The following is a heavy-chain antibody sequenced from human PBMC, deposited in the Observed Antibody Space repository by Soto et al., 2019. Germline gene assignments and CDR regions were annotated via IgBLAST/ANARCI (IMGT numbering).Heavy chain of an antibody. CDR1: GYSFTSYW. J-gene: IGHJ6*02. D-gene: IGHD5-18*01. CDR2: IYPGDSDT. CDR3: ARHEVDTAMVGHYYYYYYGMDV. V-gene: IGHV5-51*01. Sequence: PGESLKISCKGSGYSFTSYWIGWVRQMPGKGLEWMGIIYPGDSDTRYSPSFQGQVTISADKSISTAYLQWSSLKASDTAMYYCARHEVDTAMVGHYYYYYYGMDVWGQGTTVTVSS.